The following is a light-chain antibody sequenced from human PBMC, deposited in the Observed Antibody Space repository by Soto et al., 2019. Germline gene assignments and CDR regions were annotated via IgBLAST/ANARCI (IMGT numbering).Light chain of an antibody. CDR2: DAA. Sequence: DIQMTQSPSTLSASVGDRVTITCRASQTIGTWLAWYQRKPGKAPKLLIYDAATLQTGVPSGFSGFASGTEFTLTISSLQPDDFATYFCQQYNSRSPEGVTFGGGTKVDIK. V-gene: IGKV1-5*01. J-gene: IGKJ4*01. CDR1: QTIGTW. CDR3: QQYNSRSPEGVT.